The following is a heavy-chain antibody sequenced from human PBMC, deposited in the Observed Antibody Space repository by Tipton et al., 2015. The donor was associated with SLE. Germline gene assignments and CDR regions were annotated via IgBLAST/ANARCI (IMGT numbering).Heavy chain of an antibody. Sequence: TLRLSCAVYGGSFSGYYWSWIRQPPGKGLEWIGEINHSGSTNYNPSLKSRVPISVDTSKNQFPRKLSSVTAADTAVYYCARGSSLAAFDIWGQGTMVTVSS. J-gene: IGHJ3*02. V-gene: IGHV4-34*01. CDR1: GGSFSGYY. CDR3: ARGSSLAAFDI. CDR2: INHSGST.